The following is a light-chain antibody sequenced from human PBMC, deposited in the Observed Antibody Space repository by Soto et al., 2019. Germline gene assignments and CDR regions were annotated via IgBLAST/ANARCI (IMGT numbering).Light chain of an antibody. CDR3: PQDKEGSRIT. CDR1: QSVSSK. V-gene: IGKV3-15*01. J-gene: IGKJ5*01. CDR2: GAS. Sequence: SPSTXSVYVGERATRSWRASQSVSSKLAWYKKKHGKDKXLXXXGASTRDNGIQDWISGSGSGKEFTLRIRRRKYEDSGGNYCPQDKEGSRITFGDGTRLEI.